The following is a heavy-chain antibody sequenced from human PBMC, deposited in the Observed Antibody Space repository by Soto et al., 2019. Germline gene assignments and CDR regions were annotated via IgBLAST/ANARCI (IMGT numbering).Heavy chain of an antibody. CDR2: ISGSGGTT. J-gene: IGHJ3*02. CDR1: GFTFSSYA. Sequence: EVQLLESGGGLVQPGGSLRLSCAASGFTFSSYAMSWVRQAPGKGLEWVSAISGSGGTTYYADSVKGLFTFSRDNSKNTLYLQMNSLRAEDTAVYYCAKTANGWFSAFDIWGQGKMVTVSS. D-gene: IGHD6-19*01. V-gene: IGHV3-23*01. CDR3: AKTANGWFSAFDI.